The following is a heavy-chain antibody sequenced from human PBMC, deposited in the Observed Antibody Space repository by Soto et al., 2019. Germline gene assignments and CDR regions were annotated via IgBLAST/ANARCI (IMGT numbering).Heavy chain of an antibody. CDR1: GFTFSSYS. D-gene: IGHD3-10*01. CDR3: AKALLLWFGELGWDAFDT. Sequence: EVQLVESGGGLVKPGGSLRLSCAASGFTFSSYSMNWVRQAPGKGLEWVSSISSSSSYIYYADSVKGRFTISRDNAKNSLYLQMNSLRAEDTAVYYCAKALLLWFGELGWDAFDTWGQGTMVTVSS. J-gene: IGHJ3*02. V-gene: IGHV3-21*01. CDR2: ISSSSSYI.